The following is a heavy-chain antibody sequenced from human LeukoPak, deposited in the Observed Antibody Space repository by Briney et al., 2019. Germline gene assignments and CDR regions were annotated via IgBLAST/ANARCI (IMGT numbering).Heavy chain of an antibody. CDR2: ISGNGFST. CDR1: GFTFSSYA. Sequence: PGGSLRLSCAASGFTFSSYAMSWVRQAPGKGLEWVSSISGNGFSTQYADSVQGRFTISRDNSKNTLYLQMNSLRAEDTAVYYCAKDPNGDYIGTFDVWGQGTMVTVSS. CDR3: AKDPNGDYIGTFDV. V-gene: IGHV3-23*01. D-gene: IGHD4-17*01. J-gene: IGHJ3*01.